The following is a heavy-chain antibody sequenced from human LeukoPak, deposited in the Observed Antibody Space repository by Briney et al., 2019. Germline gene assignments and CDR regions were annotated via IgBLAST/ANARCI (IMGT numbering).Heavy chain of an antibody. D-gene: IGHD6-13*01. J-gene: IGHJ3*02. CDR3: AKDYFIGEQLETGDAFDI. CDR2: ISGSGGST. V-gene: IGHV3-23*01. Sequence: GGSLRLSCAASGFTFSSYAMSWVRQAPGKGLEWVSAISGSGGSTYYADSVKGRFTISRDNAKNSLYLQMNSLRAEDTALYYCAKDYFIGEQLETGDAFDIWGQGTMVTVSS. CDR1: GFTFSSYA.